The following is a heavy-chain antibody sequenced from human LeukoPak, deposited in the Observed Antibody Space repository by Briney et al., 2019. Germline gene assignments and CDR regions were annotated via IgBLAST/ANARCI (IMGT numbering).Heavy chain of an antibody. CDR3: ARHTYASYYYGMDV. V-gene: IGHV4-39*01. Sequence: SETLSLTCTVSGGSISSSSYYWGWIRQSPGKGLEWIGSIYYSGSTYYKPSLESRVTISVDTSKNQFSLKLSSVTAADTAVYYCARHTYASYYYGMDVWGQGATVTVSS. CDR2: IYYSGST. CDR1: GGSISSSSYY. D-gene: IGHD3-16*01. J-gene: IGHJ6*02.